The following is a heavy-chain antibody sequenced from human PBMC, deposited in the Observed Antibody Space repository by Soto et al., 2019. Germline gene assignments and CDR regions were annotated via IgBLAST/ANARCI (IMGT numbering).Heavy chain of an antibody. CDR3: ASSTYFDWLLQYYYYYYMDV. J-gene: IGHJ6*03. CDR1: GFTFSSYA. Sequence: GGSLRLSCAASGFTFSSYAMSWVRQAPGKGLEWVSAISGSGGSTYYADSVKGRFTISRDNSKNTLYLQMNSLRAEDTAVYYWASSTYFDWLLQYYYYYYMDVWGKGTTVTVSS. V-gene: IGHV3-23*01. D-gene: IGHD3-9*01. CDR2: ISGSGGST.